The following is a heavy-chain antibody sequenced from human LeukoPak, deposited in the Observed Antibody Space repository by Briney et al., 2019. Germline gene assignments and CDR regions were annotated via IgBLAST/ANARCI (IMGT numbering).Heavy chain of an antibody. CDR3: ARGPLSDILTGYYLFDY. D-gene: IGHD3-9*01. CDR2: MNPNSGNT. J-gene: IGHJ4*02. CDR1: GYTFTSYD. V-gene: IGHV1-8*03. Sequence: ASVKVSYKASGYTFTSYDINWVRQATGQGLEWMGWMNPNSGNTGYAQKFQGRVTITRNTSISTAYMELSSLRSEDTAVYYCARGPLSDILTGYYLFDYWGQGTLVTVSS.